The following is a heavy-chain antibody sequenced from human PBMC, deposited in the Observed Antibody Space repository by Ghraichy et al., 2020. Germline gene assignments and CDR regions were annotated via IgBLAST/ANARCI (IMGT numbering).Heavy chain of an antibody. Sequence: SCAASGFTFSSYAMSWVRQAPGKGLVWVSAISRSDGSTYYADSVKGRFTISRDNSKNTLYLQMNSLRAEDTTVYYCAKARYSSDWYNFDFWGQGTLVTVSS. D-gene: IGHD6-19*01. CDR2: ISRSDGST. V-gene: IGHV3-23*01. CDR1: GFTFSSYA. CDR3: AKARYSSDWYNFDF. J-gene: IGHJ4*02.